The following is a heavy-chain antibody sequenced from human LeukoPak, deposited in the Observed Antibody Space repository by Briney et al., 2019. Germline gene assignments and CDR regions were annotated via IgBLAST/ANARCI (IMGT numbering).Heavy chain of an antibody. Sequence: PGESLRLSCAASGFTFSNYAMHWVRQAPGKGLEWVSTTDGPTFRTHYADSVMGRFTISRDNSKNTLYLQMNSLRAEDAAVYFCTTWVGAHFDFWGQGTLVTVSS. CDR2: TDGPTFRT. CDR1: GFTFSNYA. D-gene: IGHD1-26*01. J-gene: IGHJ4*02. CDR3: TTWVGAHFDF. V-gene: IGHV3-23*01.